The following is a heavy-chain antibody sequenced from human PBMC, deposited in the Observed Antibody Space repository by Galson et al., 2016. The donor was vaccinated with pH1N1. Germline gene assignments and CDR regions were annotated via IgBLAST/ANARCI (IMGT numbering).Heavy chain of an antibody. D-gene: IGHD3-3*01. V-gene: IGHV3-30*02. Sequence: SLRLSCAASGFTFNSYGMHWVRQGPGKGLEWVAFVHYDGNNKYYADPVKGRFTVSRDNSKNTLYLQMNSLRAEDTAHYYCASNQRFLEQDAFVIWGLGTRVTVSS. CDR2: VHYDGNNK. CDR1: GFTFNSYG. J-gene: IGHJ3*02. CDR3: ASNQRFLEQDAFVI.